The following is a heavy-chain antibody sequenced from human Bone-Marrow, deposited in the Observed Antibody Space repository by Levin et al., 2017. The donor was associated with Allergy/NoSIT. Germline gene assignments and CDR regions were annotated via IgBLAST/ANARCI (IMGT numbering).Heavy chain of an antibody. CDR2: IAGNNQDT. CDR3: ARDFGGSWPDY. J-gene: IGHJ4*02. CDR1: GYNFRSYG. D-gene: IGHD3-16*01. Sequence: ASVKVSCRTSGYNFRSYGMSWVRQAPGQGLQWMGWIAGNNQDTNFRQNFQGRVTMTADASTSTTYMVLNNLDFDDTGIYYCARDFGGSWPDYWGQGTLVTVSS. V-gene: IGHV1-18*01.